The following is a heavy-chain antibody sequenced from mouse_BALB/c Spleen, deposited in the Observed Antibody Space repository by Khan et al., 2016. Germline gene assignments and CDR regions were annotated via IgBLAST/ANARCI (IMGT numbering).Heavy chain of an antibody. V-gene: IGHV1-85*01. J-gene: IGHJ2*01. D-gene: IGHD3-1*01. Sequence: VQLQESGAELVKPGASVKLSCKASGYTFTSYDVHWVRQRPEQGLEWIGWTFPGDGSAKYEENFKGKATLTTDASSNTAYMQLSRLTSEGSAVYLCARSGRWVAPVDYWGHGTTLTVAS. CDR3: ARSGRWVAPVDY. CDR1: GYTFTSYD. CDR2: TFPGDGSA.